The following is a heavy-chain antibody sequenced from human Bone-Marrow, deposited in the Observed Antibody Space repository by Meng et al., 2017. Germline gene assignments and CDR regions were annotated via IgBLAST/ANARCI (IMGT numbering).Heavy chain of an antibody. Sequence: SLKISCAASGFTFSSYEMHWVRQAPGKGLEWVSYISGSGRDIYYADSVKGRFTISRDNAKDSLYLQMNSLRVEDTAVYYCAREGYCANEICNPLYGMDVWGQGTTVTVSS. V-gene: IGHV3-48*03. CDR2: ISGSGRDI. CDR1: GFTFSSYE. D-gene: IGHD2-8*01. J-gene: IGHJ6*02. CDR3: AREGYCANEICNPLYGMDV.